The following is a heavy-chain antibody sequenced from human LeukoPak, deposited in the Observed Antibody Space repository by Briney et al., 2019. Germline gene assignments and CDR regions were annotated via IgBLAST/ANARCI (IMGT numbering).Heavy chain of an antibody. CDR2: MNPNSGNT. Sequence: ASVKVSCKASGYTFTSYDINWVRQATGQGLEWMGWMNPNSGNTGYAQKFQGRVTMTRNTSISTAYMELSSLRSEDTAVYYCAKTLSGYYSSYYYYYGMDVWGQGTTVTVSS. J-gene: IGHJ6*02. CDR3: AKTLSGYYSSYYYYYGMDV. V-gene: IGHV1-8*01. D-gene: IGHD3-22*01. CDR1: GYTFTSYD.